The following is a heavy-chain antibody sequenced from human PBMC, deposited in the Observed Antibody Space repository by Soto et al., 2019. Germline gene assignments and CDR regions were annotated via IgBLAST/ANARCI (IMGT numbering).Heavy chain of an antibody. CDR1: GFTFSSYS. CDR3: ARDDTYGMDV. CDR2: ITSSTSYI. J-gene: IGHJ6*02. V-gene: IGHV3-21*01. Sequence: EVQLVESGGGLVKPGGSLRLSCAASGFTFSSYSMNGVRQPPGKGLEWVSSITSSTSYIYYADSVKGRFTISRDNAKNSLYLQMNSLRAEDTAVYYCARDDTYGMDVWGQGTTVTVSS.